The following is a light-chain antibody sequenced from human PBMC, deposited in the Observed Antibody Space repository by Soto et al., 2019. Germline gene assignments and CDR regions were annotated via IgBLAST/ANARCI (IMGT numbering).Light chain of an antibody. Sequence: ESVWTQSPGTLSLSHGERATLSCRASQSLSSSYLAWYQQKPGQAPRLLIYGASSRATGIPDRFSGSGSGTDFTLTISRLEPEDFAVYYCQQFATSPLTFGGGTKVDIK. V-gene: IGKV3-20*01. CDR3: QQFATSPLT. CDR1: QSLSSSY. CDR2: GAS. J-gene: IGKJ4*01.